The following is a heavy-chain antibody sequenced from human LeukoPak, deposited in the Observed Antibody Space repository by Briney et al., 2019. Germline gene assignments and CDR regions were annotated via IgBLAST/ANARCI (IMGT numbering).Heavy chain of an antibody. CDR1: GFTFSNAW. Sequence: GGSLRLSCAASGFTFSNAWMSWIRQAPGKGLEWVSYISSSGSTIYYADSVKGRFTISRDNAKNSLYLQMNSLRAEDTAVYYCAKMAAVADASDIWGQGTMVTVSS. V-gene: IGHV3-11*04. J-gene: IGHJ3*02. CDR3: AKMAAVADASDI. CDR2: ISSSGSTI. D-gene: IGHD6-13*01.